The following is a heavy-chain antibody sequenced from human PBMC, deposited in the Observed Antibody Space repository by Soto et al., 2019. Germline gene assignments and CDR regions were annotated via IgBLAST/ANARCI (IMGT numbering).Heavy chain of an antibody. D-gene: IGHD3-9*01. CDR2: IYYSGST. Sequence: PSETLSLTCTVSGGSISSGGYYWSWIRQHPGKGLEWIGYIYYSGSTYYNPSLKSRVTISVDTSKNQFSLKLSSVTAADTAVYYCARDPARLTGYRYYYYGMDFWGQGTTVTVSS. V-gene: IGHV4-31*03. CDR3: ARDPARLTGYRYYYYGMDF. J-gene: IGHJ6*02. CDR1: GGSISSGGYY.